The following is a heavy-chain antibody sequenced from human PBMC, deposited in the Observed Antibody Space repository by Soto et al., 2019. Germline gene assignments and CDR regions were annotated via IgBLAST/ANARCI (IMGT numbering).Heavy chain of an antibody. CDR2: MHRGGST. V-gene: IGHV3-53*01. J-gene: IGHJ4*02. D-gene: IGHD5-18*01. CDR1: GFSVSGSS. CDR3: ARVNTTLVDHFDC. Sequence: GGSLRLSCVVSGFSVSGSSIFWVRQATGKGLEWVSLMHRGGSTDNADSVKGRFTTSRDKSKNTLYLHMNGLRVEDTAVYYCARVNTTLVDHFDCWGQGTLVTVTS.